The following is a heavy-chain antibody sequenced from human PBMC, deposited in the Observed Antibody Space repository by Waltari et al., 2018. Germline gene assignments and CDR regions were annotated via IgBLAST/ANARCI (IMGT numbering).Heavy chain of an antibody. CDR2: ISGSGGST. J-gene: IGHJ4*02. CDR3: ATYYDILTGYLGRFDY. Sequence: EVQLLESGGGLVQPGGSLRLSCAASGFTFSSYAMSWVRQAPWKGLEWVSAISGSGGSTYYADSVKGRFTISRDNSKNTLYLQMNSLRAEDTAVYYCATYYDILTGYLGRFDYWGQGTLVTVSS. D-gene: IGHD3-9*01. CDR1: GFTFSSYA. V-gene: IGHV3-23*01.